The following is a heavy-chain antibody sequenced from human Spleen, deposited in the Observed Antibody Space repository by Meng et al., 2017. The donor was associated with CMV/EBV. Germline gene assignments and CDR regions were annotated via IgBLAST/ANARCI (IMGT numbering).Heavy chain of an antibody. J-gene: IGHJ6*02. CDR1: GGSVSSGSYY. CDR3: ARVEYQLLSRRWSSMDV. CDR2: IYYSGST. Sequence: SETLSLTCTVSGGSVSSGSYYWSWIRQPPGKGLEWIGYIYYSGSTNYNPSLKSRVTISVDTSKIQFSLKLSSVTAADTAVYYCARVEYQLLSRRWSSMDVWGQGTTVTVSS. D-gene: IGHD2-2*01. V-gene: IGHV4-61*01.